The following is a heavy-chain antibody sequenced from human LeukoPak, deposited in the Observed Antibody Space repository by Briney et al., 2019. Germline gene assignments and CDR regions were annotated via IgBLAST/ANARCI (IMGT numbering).Heavy chain of an antibody. CDR2: INPSGGST. V-gene: IGHV1-46*01. D-gene: IGHD4-17*01. CDR3: AREGNGDYALSY. J-gene: IGHJ4*02. Sequence: RXAPGQGLXXXGIINPSGGSTSYAQKFQGRVTMTRDTSTSTVYMELSSLRSEDTAVYYCAREGNGDYALSYWGQGTLVTVSS.